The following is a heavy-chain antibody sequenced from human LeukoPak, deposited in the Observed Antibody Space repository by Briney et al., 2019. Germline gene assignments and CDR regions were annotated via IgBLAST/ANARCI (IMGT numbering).Heavy chain of an antibody. Sequence: SETLSLTCTVSGGSISSYYWSWIRQPPGKGLEWIGYIYYSGSTNYNPSLKSRVTISVDTSKNQFSLKLSSVTAADTAVYYCARGRGYSSSWPFDYWGQGTLVTVSP. D-gene: IGHD6-13*01. V-gene: IGHV4-59*08. CDR1: GGSISSYY. CDR2: IYYSGST. CDR3: ARGRGYSSSWPFDY. J-gene: IGHJ4*02.